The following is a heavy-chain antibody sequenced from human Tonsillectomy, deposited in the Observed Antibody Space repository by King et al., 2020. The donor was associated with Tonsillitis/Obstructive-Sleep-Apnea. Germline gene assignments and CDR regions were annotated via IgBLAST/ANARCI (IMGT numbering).Heavy chain of an antibody. Sequence: VQLQQWGAGLLKPSETLSLTCAVYGGSFSGYYWSWIRQPPGKGLEWIGEINHSGSTNYNPSLKSRVTISVDTSKNQFSLKLSSVTAADTAVYYCATHYDILNGYHDAFDIWGQGTMVTVSS. CDR2: INHSGST. CDR3: ATHYDILNGYHDAFDI. CDR1: GGSFSGYY. J-gene: IGHJ3*02. V-gene: IGHV4-34*01. D-gene: IGHD3-9*01.